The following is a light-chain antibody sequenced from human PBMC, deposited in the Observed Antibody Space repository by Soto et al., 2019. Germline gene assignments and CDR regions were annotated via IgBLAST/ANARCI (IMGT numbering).Light chain of an antibody. CDR3: QQTRSYPST. CDR1: QGISNY. V-gene: IGKV1-27*01. Sequence: DIQMTQSPPSLSASVGDRVTITCRASQGISNYLAWYQQKPGELPKLVIYAASILQTGVPSRFSGSGSGTDFSLTISSLQAEDFATYYCQQTRSYPSTFGGGTRVDIK. J-gene: IGKJ4*01. CDR2: AAS.